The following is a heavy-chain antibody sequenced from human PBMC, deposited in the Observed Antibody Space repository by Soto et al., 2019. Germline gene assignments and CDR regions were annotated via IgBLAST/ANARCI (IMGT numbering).Heavy chain of an antibody. CDR3: ARGASYFSLWSGYLPSRKGMDG. D-gene: IGHD3-3*01. CDR1: GFTFSSFG. J-gene: IGHJ6*02. Sequence: QVQVVESGGGVVQPGRSLRLSCAASGFTFSSFGMHWVRQAPGKGLEWVSLIWYDGSKKSYGDSVKGRFTISRDNSRNTVVLQMNRLRARDQGVYYRARGASYFSLWSGYLPSRKGMDGWGQGNTGTVSS. V-gene: IGHV3-33*01. CDR2: IWYDGSKK.